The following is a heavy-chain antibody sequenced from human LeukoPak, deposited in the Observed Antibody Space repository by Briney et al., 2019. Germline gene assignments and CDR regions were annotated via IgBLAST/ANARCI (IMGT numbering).Heavy chain of an antibody. CDR3: AKEGAYPIITYDS. CDR2: IKGDGTEK. V-gene: IGHV3-7*01. D-gene: IGHD3-10*01. Sequence: GGSLRLPCAASGFTFSRFWMNWVRQAPGKGLEWVANIKGDGTEKYYVGSVKGRFAISRDNAKNSLYLQMDSLRAEDTAVYYYAKEGAYPIITYDSWGQGALVTVSS. CDR1: GFTFSRFW. J-gene: IGHJ5*01.